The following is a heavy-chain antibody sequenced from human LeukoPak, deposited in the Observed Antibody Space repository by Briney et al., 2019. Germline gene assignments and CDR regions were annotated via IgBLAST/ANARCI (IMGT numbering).Heavy chain of an antibody. J-gene: IGHJ5*02. CDR1: GGSISSYY. CDR3: ARGWLATGFDP. Sequence: PSETLSLTCTVSGGSISSYYWSWIRQPPGKGLGWIGYIYYSGSPNYNPSLKSRVTISVDTSKNQFSLKLSSVTAADTAVYYCARGWLATGFDPWGQGTLVTVSS. CDR2: IYYSGSP. V-gene: IGHV4-59*01. D-gene: IGHD6-19*01.